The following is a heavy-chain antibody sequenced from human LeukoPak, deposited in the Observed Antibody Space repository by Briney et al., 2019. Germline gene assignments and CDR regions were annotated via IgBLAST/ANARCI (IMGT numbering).Heavy chain of an antibody. V-gene: IGHV4-4*07. Sequence: PSETLSLTCTVSGGSISSYYWSWIRQPAGEGLEWIGRIYTSGSTNYNPSLKSRVTMSVDTSRNQFSLKLSSVTAADTAVYYCARSNEYCGGDCYSGSFYYYYYMDVWGKGTTVTISS. CDR3: ARSNEYCGGDCYSGSFYYYYYMDV. CDR1: GGSISSYY. J-gene: IGHJ6*03. D-gene: IGHD2-21*02. CDR2: IYTSGST.